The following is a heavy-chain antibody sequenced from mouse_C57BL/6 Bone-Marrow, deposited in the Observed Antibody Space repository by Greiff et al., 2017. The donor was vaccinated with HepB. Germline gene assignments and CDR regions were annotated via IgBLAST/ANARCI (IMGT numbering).Heavy chain of an antibody. Sequence: DVQLQESGGDLVKPGGSLKLSCAASGFTFSSYGMSWVRQTPDKRLEWVATISSGGSYTYYPDSVKGRFTISRDNAKNTLYLQMSSLKSEDTAMYYCARHHYYGSSNWYFDVWGTGTTVTVSS. J-gene: IGHJ1*03. CDR3: ARHHYYGSSNWYFDV. V-gene: IGHV5-6*01. CDR2: ISSGGSYT. CDR1: GFTFSSYG. D-gene: IGHD1-1*01.